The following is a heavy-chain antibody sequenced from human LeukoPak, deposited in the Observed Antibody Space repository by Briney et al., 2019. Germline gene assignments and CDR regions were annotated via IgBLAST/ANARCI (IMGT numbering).Heavy chain of an antibody. CDR3: VRNLAVAGTCFDS. CDR1: GFTFRNYW. D-gene: IGHD6-19*01. V-gene: IGHV3-7*03. J-gene: IGHJ4*02. CDR2: IKQDGSDR. Sequence: GGSLRLSCAASGFTFRNYWMSWVRQAPGTGLEWVANIKQDGSDRNYVTSVRGRFTISRDNAESSLYLQMNSLRVEDTAVYYCVRNLAVAGTCFDSWGQGILVTVSS.